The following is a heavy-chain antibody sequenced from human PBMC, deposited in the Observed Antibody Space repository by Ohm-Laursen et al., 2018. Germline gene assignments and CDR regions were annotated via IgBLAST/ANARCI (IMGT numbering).Heavy chain of an antibody. CDR3: ARVSKQWELLLGGFDI. CDR2: TSSSGSTI. CDR1: GFTFSDYY. J-gene: IGHJ3*02. Sequence: GSLRLSCTASGFTFSDYYMSWVRQAPGKGLEWVSYTSSSGSTIYYADSVKGRFTISRDNAKNSLYLQMNSLRAEDTAVYYCARVSKQWELLLGGFDIWGQGTMVTVSS. V-gene: IGHV3-11*01. D-gene: IGHD1-26*01.